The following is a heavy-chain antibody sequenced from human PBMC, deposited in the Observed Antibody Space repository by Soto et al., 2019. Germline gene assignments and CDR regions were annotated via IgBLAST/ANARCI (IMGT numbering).Heavy chain of an antibody. D-gene: IGHD6-13*01. CDR2: IYITGST. J-gene: IGHJ3*01. CDR3: ARGVSDGFDX. Sequence: WEPLSLTCSVSGDSIGTSYWNWIRQTAGTGLEWIGRIYITGSTNIKHSLKSRVAMSVETAKNQFSLKLTSATAAETAGYYCARGVSDGFDXWGQGTRVTVS. CDR1: GDSIGTSY. V-gene: IGHV4-4*07.